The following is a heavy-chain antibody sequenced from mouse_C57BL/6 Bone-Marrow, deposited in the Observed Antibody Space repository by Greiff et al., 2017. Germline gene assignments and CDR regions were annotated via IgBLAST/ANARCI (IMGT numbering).Heavy chain of an antibody. CDR3: TSSLINYGTNY. J-gene: IGHJ2*01. D-gene: IGHD1-1*01. CDR2: IDPEDGET. Sequence: VQLKESGAELVKPGASVKLSCTASGFNIKDYYIHWVKQRTEQGLEWIGRIDPEDGETKYAPKFQDKATITADTSSNTAYMQLSSLTSEDTAVYYGTSSLINYGTNYWGQGTTLTVSS. CDR1: GFNIKDYY. V-gene: IGHV14-2*01.